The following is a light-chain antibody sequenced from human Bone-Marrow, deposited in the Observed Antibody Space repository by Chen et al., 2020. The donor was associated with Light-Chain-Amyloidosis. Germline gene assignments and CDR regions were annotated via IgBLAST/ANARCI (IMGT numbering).Light chain of an antibody. V-gene: IGLV3-21*02. CDR1: NIGSTS. CDR3: QVWDRSSDRPV. Sequence: SYVLTQPSSVSVAPGQTAPIARGGNNIGSTSVHWYQQTPGQAPLLVVYDDSDRPSGIHERLSGANSGNTATLTISRVEAGDEADYYCQVWDRSSDRPVFGGGTKLTVL. J-gene: IGLJ3*02. CDR2: DDS.